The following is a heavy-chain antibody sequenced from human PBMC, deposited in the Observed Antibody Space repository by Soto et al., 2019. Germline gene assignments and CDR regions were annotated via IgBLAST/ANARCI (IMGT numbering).Heavy chain of an antibody. V-gene: IGHV3-21*06. CDR3: ARAYYYGSGSQSPYYYYYMDV. Sequence: GGSLSLSCAASGFTFSSYSMNWVRQAPGKGLEWVSSFSSSSSYIYYADSLKGRFTISRDNAKNSLFLKMNSLRAEGTAVYYCARAYYYGSGSQSPYYYYYMDVWGKGTTVTVSS. CDR2: FSSSSSYI. J-gene: IGHJ6*03. D-gene: IGHD3-10*01. CDR1: GFTFSSYS.